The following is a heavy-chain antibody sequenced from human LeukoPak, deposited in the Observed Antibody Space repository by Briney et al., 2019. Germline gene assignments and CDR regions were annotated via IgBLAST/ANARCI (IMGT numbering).Heavy chain of an antibody. V-gene: IGHV3-30*19. CDR1: GFIFKNYA. Sequence: GGSLRLSCAASGFIFKNYAMHWVRQAPGKGLEWVTVIARDGKDMHHADSVKGRFTISRDNSKNTLYLQMNSLRTEDTAVYYCARDVAAAAVYYFDYWGQGTLVTVSS. CDR2: IARDGKDM. J-gene: IGHJ4*02. CDR3: ARDVAAAAVYYFDY. D-gene: IGHD6-13*01.